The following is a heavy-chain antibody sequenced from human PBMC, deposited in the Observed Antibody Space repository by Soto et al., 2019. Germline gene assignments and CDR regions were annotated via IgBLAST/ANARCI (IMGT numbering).Heavy chain of an antibody. D-gene: IGHD3-3*01. J-gene: IGHJ5*02. CDR2: ISGSGGRT. CDR3: AKDSYFWSGYYNWFDP. Sequence: EVQLLESGGGLVQPGGSLRLSCAASGFTFSSDAMSWVRQAPGKGLEWVSAISGSGGRTYYADSVKGRFTISRDNSKNTLYLQMNSLRAEDTAVYYCAKDSYFWSGYYNWFDPWGQGTLVTVSS. CDR1: GFTFSSDA. V-gene: IGHV3-23*01.